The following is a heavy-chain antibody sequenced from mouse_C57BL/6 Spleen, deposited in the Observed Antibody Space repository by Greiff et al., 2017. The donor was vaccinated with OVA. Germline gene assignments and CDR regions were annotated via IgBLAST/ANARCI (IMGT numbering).Heavy chain of an antibody. D-gene: IGHD3-2*01. J-gene: IGHJ4*01. CDR1: GFTFSSYA. Sequence: EVKVVESGGGLVKPGGSLKLSCAASGFTFSSYAMSWVRQTPEKRLEWVATISDGGSYTYYPDNVKGRFSISRDTAKHNLYLQMSHLKSEDKAMYYCAREEDRDERGYYYAMDYWCQVTSVTVSS. CDR3: AREEDRDERGYYYAMDY. CDR2: ISDGGSYT. V-gene: IGHV5-4*01.